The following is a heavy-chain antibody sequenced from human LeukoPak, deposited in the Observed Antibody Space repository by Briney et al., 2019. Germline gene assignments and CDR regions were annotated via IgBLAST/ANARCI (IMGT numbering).Heavy chain of an antibody. J-gene: IGHJ5*02. CDR3: ARHRYRSGSDWIDP. CDR1: GGSISSGSYY. CDR2: IYYSGTT. D-gene: IGHD1-26*01. V-gene: IGHV4-39*01. Sequence: SETLSLTCSVSGGSISSGSYYWGWIRQPPGKGLEHIGNIYYSGTTYYNPSLKSRVTISVDTSKNQFSLKLSSVTAADTAVYYCARHRYRSGSDWIDPWGQGTLVTVSS.